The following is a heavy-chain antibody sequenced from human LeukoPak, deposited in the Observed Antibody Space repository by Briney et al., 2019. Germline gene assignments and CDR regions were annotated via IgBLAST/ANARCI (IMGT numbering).Heavy chain of an antibody. D-gene: IGHD2-2*01. CDR3: AREGCSTSCYWDY. CDR2: IIPIFGTA. J-gene: IGHJ4*02. V-gene: IGHV1-69*13. Sequence: ASVKVSCKASGGTFSSYAISWVRQAPGQGLEWMGGIIPIFGTANYAQKFQGRVTITADESTSTAYMELSSLRSEDTAVYYCAREGCSTSCYWDYWGQGTLVTVSS. CDR1: GGTFSSYA.